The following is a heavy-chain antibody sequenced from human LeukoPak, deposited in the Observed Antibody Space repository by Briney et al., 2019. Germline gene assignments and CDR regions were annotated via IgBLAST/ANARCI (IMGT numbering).Heavy chain of an antibody. Sequence: SETLSLTCSVSGGSISSSSYYWGWIRQSPGKGLEWIGSIYYSGSTYYNPSLKSRVTISVDTSKNQFSLKLSSVTAADTAVYYCARDRRGGYSYADWFDPWGQGTLVTVSS. J-gene: IGHJ5*02. CDR3: ARDRRGGYSYADWFDP. CDR1: GGSISSSSYY. CDR2: IYYSGST. V-gene: IGHV4-39*07. D-gene: IGHD5-18*01.